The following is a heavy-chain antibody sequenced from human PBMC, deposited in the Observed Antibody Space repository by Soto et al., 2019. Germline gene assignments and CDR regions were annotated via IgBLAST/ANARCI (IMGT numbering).Heavy chain of an antibody. J-gene: IGHJ6*02. CDR2: IYPGDSDT. V-gene: IGHV5-51*01. CDR1: GYSFTSYW. CDR3: ARQDVDTAMDTGSTYYYYGMDV. D-gene: IGHD5-18*01. Sequence: GESLKISCKGSGYSFTSYWIGWVRQMPGKGLEWMGIIYPGDSDTRYSPSFQGQVTISADKSISTAYLQWSSLKASDTAMYYCARQDVDTAMDTGSTYYYYGMDVWGQGTTVTVSS.